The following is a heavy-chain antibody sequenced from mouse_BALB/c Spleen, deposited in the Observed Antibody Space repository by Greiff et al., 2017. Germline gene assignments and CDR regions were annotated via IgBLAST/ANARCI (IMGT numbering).Heavy chain of an antibody. V-gene: IGHV1-53*01. CDR3: ASQLYYDYSAWFAY. D-gene: IGHD2-4*01. CDR1: GYTFTSYW. Sequence: VQLQQPGSELVRPGASVKLSCKASGYTFTSYWMHWVKQRPGQGLEWIGGINPNNGGTSYNQKFKGKATLTVDKSSSTAYMELRSLTSEDSAVYYCASQLYYDYSAWFAYWGQGTLVTVSA. J-gene: IGHJ3*01. CDR2: INPNNGGT.